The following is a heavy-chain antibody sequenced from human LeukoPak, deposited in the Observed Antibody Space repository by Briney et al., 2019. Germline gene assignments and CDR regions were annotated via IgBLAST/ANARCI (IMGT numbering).Heavy chain of an antibody. J-gene: IGHJ4*02. V-gene: IGHV4-59*01. CDR1: GGSITSYY. CDR3: ARGYNWNYVGY. D-gene: IGHD1-20*01. CDR2: IYYDGST. Sequence: SETLSLTCTVSGGSITSYYWNWIRQPPGKGLEWIGYIYYDGSTNYNPSLKSRVTMSVDTSRNQFSLKLTSATAVDTAVYYCARGYNWNYVGYWGQGILVTVSS.